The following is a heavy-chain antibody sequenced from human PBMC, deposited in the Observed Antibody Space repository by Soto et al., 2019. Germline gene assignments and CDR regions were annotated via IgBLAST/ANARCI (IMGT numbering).Heavy chain of an antibody. CDR2: ISGSGGST. J-gene: IGHJ1*01. CDR3: AKDSLAAGYFQH. V-gene: IGHV3-23*01. D-gene: IGHD6-13*01. CDR1: GFTFSSYA. Sequence: EVQLLESGGGLVQPGGSLRLSCAASGFTFSSYAMSWVRQAPGKGLEWVSAISGSGGSTYCADSVKGRFTISRDNSKNTLYLQMNSLRAEDTAVYYCAKDSLAAGYFQHWGQGTLVTVSS.